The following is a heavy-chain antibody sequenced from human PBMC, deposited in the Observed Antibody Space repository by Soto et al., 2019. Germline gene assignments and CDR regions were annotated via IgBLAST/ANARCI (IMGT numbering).Heavy chain of an antibody. J-gene: IGHJ4*02. D-gene: IGHD5-18*01. CDR2: IIPIFGTA. CDR3: ARIPRYSFPTSDDLDS. CDR1: GGTFSSYA. Sequence: SVKVSCKASGGTFSSYAISWVRQAPGQGLEWMGGIIPIFGTANYAQKFQGRVTITADESTSTAYMELNSLTSDDTAVYYCARIPRYSFPTSDDLDSWGQGTLVTVSS. V-gene: IGHV1-69*13.